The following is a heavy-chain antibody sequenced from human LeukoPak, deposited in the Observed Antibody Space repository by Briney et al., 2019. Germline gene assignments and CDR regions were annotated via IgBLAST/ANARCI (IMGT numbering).Heavy chain of an antibody. Sequence: PGGSLRLSCAASGFTFSSYSMNWVRQAPGKGLEWVSSISSSSSYIYYADSVKGRFTISRDNAKNSLYLQMSSLRAEDTAVYYCARVWVGYMDVWGKGTTVTVSS. CDR2: ISSSSSYI. J-gene: IGHJ6*03. CDR1: GFTFSSYS. CDR3: ARVWVGYMDV. D-gene: IGHD3-10*01. V-gene: IGHV3-21*01.